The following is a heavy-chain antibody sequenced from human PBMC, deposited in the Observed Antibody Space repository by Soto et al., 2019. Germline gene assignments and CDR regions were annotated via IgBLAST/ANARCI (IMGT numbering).Heavy chain of an antibody. J-gene: IGHJ6*02. CDR3: VVAAVREIMAQESSGMAV. CDR2: IMPTVDSA. D-gene: IGHD3-10*01. V-gene: IGHV1-69*01. Sequence: QVQLVQSGAEVKTPGSSVKVSCKASGGTLSDYAISWVRQAPGQGLEWMGGIMPTVDSANYAQNFQGRLNISADESTSTANLELSSLRSDDTAVYYCVVAAVREIMAQESSGMAVWGQGTTVIVSS. CDR1: GGTLSDYA.